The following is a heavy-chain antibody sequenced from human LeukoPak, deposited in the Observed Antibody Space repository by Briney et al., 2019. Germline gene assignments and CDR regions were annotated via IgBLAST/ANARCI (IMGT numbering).Heavy chain of an antibody. D-gene: IGHD3-10*01. Sequence: ASVKVSCKASGYTFTSYGISWVRQAPGQGLEWMGWISAYNGNTNYAQKLQGRVTMTTDTSTSTAYMELRSLRSEDTAVYYCARPMYYGSGSYSGDGAYWGQGTLVTVSS. CDR1: GYTFTSYG. J-gene: IGHJ4*02. CDR3: ARPMYYGSGSYSGDGAY. CDR2: ISAYNGNT. V-gene: IGHV1-18*01.